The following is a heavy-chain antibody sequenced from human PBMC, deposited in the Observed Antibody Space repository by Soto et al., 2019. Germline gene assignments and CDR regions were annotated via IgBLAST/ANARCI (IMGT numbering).Heavy chain of an antibody. Sequence: QVQLVQSGAEVKKPGSSVKVSCKASGGTFSNYAISWVRQAPGQGLEWMGGIIPIFGTADYAQKFQGSVTITADESTSTAYMELSSLRSEDTAVYYCARDGGVYDYSPFDYWGQGTLVTVSS. CDR3: ARDGGVYDYSPFDY. CDR1: GGTFSNYA. J-gene: IGHJ4*02. V-gene: IGHV1-69*12. CDR2: IIPIFGTA. D-gene: IGHD4-4*01.